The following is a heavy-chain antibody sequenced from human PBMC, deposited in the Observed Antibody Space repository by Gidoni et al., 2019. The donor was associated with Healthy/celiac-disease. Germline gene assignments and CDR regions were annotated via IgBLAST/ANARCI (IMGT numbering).Heavy chain of an antibody. J-gene: IGHJ4*02. CDR3: ARDEDSGYVDFDY. V-gene: IGHV3-48*03. CDR1: GFTFSSYE. D-gene: IGHD5-12*01. CDR2: ISSSGSTI. Sequence: EVQLVESGGGLVQPGGSLRLSCAASGFTFSSYEMNWVRQAPGKGLEWVSYISSSGSTIYYADSVKGRFTISRDNAKNSLYLQMNSLRAEDTAVYYCARDEDSGYVDFDYWGQGTLVTVSS.